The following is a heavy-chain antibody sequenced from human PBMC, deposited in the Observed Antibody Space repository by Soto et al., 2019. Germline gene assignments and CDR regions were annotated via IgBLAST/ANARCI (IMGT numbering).Heavy chain of an antibody. Sequence: EVQLVESGGDLVQPGGSLRLSCAASGFTVSSNYMTWVRQAPGKGLEWVSLIYSGGSTYYADAVKDRFTISRDNSKNTLFVQMNSLRAEDTAVYYCARDRPEEVRGVILSYWGQGTLVTVSS. J-gene: IGHJ4*02. D-gene: IGHD3-10*01. CDR3: ARDRPEEVRGVILSY. CDR1: GFTVSSNY. V-gene: IGHV3-66*01. CDR2: IYSGGST.